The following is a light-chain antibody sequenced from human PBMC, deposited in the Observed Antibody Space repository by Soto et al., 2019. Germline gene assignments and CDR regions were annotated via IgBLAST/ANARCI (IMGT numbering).Light chain of an antibody. CDR3: MQALQTPYN. J-gene: IGKJ2*01. CDR2: LGF. V-gene: IGKV2-28*01. Sequence: EIVMTQSPPSLTVTPGEPASISCSSSQRLLHSNGDIFLDWYLQKPGQSPQLLIYLGFNRASGVPDRVSGSAAGTDFTLKISRVEAEDAGVYYCMQALQTPYNFGQGTRLE. CDR1: QRLLHSNGDIF.